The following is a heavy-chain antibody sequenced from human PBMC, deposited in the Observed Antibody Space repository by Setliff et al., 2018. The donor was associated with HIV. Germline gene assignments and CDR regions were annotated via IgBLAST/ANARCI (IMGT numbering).Heavy chain of an antibody. CDR2: VYYTGST. V-gene: IGHV4-39*01. J-gene: IGHJ4*02. CDR1: DGSMTSGSYY. CDR3: GRHAAATPVAAIDY. Sequence: SETLSLTCSVSDGSMTSGSYYWGWIRQPPGKGLEWIGSVYYTGSTYYNPSLKSRVTLSVDTSKNQLYLKLNSVTAADTAIFYCGRHAAATPVAAIDYWGQGTPVTVSS. D-gene: IGHD2-15*01.